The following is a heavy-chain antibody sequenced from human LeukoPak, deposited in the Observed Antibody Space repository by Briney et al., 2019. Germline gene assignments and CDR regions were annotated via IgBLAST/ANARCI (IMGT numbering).Heavy chain of an antibody. CDR2: ISYDGSNK. CDR1: GFTLSSYG. Sequence: GGSLRLSCAASGFTLSSYGMHWVRQAPGKGLEWVAVISYDGSNKYYADSVKGRFTISRDNSKNTLFLQMNSLRADDTAVYYCARTLAYWGQGTLVAVSS. D-gene: IGHD6-13*01. V-gene: IGHV3-30*03. CDR3: ARTLAY. J-gene: IGHJ4*02.